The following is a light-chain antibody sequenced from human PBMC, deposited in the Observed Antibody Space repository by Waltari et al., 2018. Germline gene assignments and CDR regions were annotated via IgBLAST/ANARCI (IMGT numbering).Light chain of an antibody. Sequence: DIQLTQSPSFLSAVGDRVTITCRASQGVDHHLAWFQPKPGKAPNVLIYSTSTMQSGVPSRFSGSRSGTEFTLTISYLQPEDFATYYCQQFKSYPLTFGQGTRLEIK. CDR2: STS. J-gene: IGKJ5*01. CDR3: QQFKSYPLT. CDR1: QGVDHH. V-gene: IGKV1-9*01.